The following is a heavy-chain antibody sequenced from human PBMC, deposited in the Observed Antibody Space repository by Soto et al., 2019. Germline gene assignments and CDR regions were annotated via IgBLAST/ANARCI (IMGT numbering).Heavy chain of an antibody. CDR2: INPNGGGT. CDR1: GYTFTGYY. V-gene: IGHV1-2*04. D-gene: IGHD4-17*01. J-gene: IGHJ4*02. CDR3: ARGEYGDPLGVGY. Sequence: QVQLVQSGAEVKKPGASVKVSCKASGYTFTGYYMHWVRQAPGQGLEWMGWINPNGGGTDYAQKFQGWVTMTRDTSISTAYMELSRLRSDDTAVYYCARGEYGDPLGVGYWGQGTLVTVSS.